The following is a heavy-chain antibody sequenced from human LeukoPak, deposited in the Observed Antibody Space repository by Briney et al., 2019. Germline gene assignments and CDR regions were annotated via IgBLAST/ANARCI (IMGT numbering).Heavy chain of an antibody. D-gene: IGHD4-17*01. Sequence: SETLSLTCTVSGGSISSGDYYWSWIRQPPGKSLEWIGYIYYSGSTYYNPSLKSRVTISVDTSKNQFSLKLSSVTAADTAVYYCARGMTTVTSFRTDDAFDIWGQGTMVTVSS. J-gene: IGHJ3*02. CDR3: ARGMTTVTSFRTDDAFDI. V-gene: IGHV4-30-4*01. CDR1: GGSISSGDYY. CDR2: IYYSGST.